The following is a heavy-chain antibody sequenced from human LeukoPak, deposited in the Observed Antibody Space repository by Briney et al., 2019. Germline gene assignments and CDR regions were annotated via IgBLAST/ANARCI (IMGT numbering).Heavy chain of an antibody. V-gene: IGHV3-33*06. CDR2: IWYDGSNK. J-gene: IGHJ4*02. Sequence: GGSLRLSCAASGFTFSSYGMLWVRQAPGKGLEWVAVIWYDGSNKYYADSVKGRFTISRDNSKNTLYLQMNSLRAEDTAVYYCAKDRLRGYSCGLSDYWGQGTLVTVSS. D-gene: IGHD5-18*01. CDR1: GFTFSSYG. CDR3: AKDRLRGYSCGLSDY.